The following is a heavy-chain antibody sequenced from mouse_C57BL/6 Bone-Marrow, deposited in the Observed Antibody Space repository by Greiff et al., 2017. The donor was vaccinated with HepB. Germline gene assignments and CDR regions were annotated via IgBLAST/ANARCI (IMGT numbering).Heavy chain of an antibody. V-gene: IGHV5-4*03. Sequence: EVKLMESGGGLVKPGGSLKLSCAASGFTFSSYAMSWVRQTPEKRLEWVATISDGGSYTYYPDNVKGRFTISRDNAKNNLYLQMGHLKSEDTAMYYCASFTTVVAPYYFDYWGQGTTLTVSS. J-gene: IGHJ2*01. D-gene: IGHD1-1*01. CDR2: ISDGGSYT. CDR1: GFTFSSYA. CDR3: ASFTTVVAPYYFDY.